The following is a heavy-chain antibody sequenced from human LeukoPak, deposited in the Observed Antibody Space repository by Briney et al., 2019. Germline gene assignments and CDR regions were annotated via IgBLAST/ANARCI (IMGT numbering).Heavy chain of an antibody. CDR2: ISGDGGST. CDR3: AKEIDTLGTNAFDI. Sequence: PGGSLRLSCAASGFTFDDYAMHWVRQAPGKGLEWVSLISGDGGSTYYADSVRGRFTISRDNSKNSLYLQMDSLRTEDTAFYYSAKEIDTLGTNAFDIWGQGTMVTVSS. J-gene: IGHJ3*02. CDR1: GFTFDDYA. V-gene: IGHV3-43*02. D-gene: IGHD2-15*01.